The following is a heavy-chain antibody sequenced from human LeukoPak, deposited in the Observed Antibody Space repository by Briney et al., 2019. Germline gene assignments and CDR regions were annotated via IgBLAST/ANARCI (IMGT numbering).Heavy chain of an antibody. J-gene: IGHJ4*02. V-gene: IGHV3-7*01. Sequence: GGSLRLSCAASGFTFSSYWMSWVRQAPGKGLEWVANIKQDGSEKYYVDSVKGRFTISRDNAKNSLYLQMNSLRAEDTAVYYCARAVFYSDNGRHSDYWGQGTLVTVSS. CDR1: GFTFSSYW. CDR3: ARAVFYSDNGRHSDY. CDR2: IKQDGSEK. D-gene: IGHD4-17*01.